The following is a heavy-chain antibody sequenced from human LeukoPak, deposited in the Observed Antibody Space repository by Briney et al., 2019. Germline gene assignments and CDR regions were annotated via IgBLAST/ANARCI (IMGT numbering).Heavy chain of an antibody. CDR3: ARDSLVLWFGELSSVPSWYFDL. J-gene: IGHJ2*01. D-gene: IGHD3-10*01. V-gene: IGHV4-31*03. CDR1: GGSISSGGYY. Sequence: PSETLSLTCTVSGGSISSGGYYWSWIRQHPGKGLEWIGYIYYSGSTYYNPSLKSRVTISVDTSKNQFSLKLSSVTAADTAVYYCARDSLVLWFGELSSVPSWYFDLWGRGTLVTVSS. CDR2: IYYSGST.